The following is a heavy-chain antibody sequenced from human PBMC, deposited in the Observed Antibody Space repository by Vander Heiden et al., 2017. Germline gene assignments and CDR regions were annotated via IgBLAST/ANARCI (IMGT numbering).Heavy chain of an antibody. V-gene: IGHV3-23*01. CDR1: GFTFSGYC. D-gene: IGHD2-21*01. CDR2: ISGDAGTT. Sequence: EVQLLESGGGLVQPGGSLRLSCAASGFTFSGYCMSWVRQAPGKGLEWVSAISGDAGTTYYADSVKGRFTISRDNSEKTLYLQMNSLRAEDAALYYCAKGQFVGGASPFDYWGQGTLVTVSS. CDR3: AKGQFVGGASPFDY. J-gene: IGHJ4*02.